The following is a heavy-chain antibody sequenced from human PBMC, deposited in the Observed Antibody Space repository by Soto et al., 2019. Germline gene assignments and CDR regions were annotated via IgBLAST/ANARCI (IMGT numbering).Heavy chain of an antibody. Sequence: SVKVSCKASGCTLSTHAIIWVRQAPGHGLEWMGGIIPISGTTYYTQKFQGRVTITADEPTSTAFMELSSVKSADTAVFYCARGYCSGGNCYSGMDVWGQGTMVTVSS. CDR1: GCTLSTHA. V-gene: IGHV1-69*13. D-gene: IGHD2-15*01. CDR3: ARGYCSGGNCYSGMDV. CDR2: IIPISGTT. J-gene: IGHJ6*02.